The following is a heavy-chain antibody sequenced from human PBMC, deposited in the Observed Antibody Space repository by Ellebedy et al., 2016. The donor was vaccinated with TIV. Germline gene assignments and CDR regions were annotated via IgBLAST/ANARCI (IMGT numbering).Heavy chain of an antibody. CDR3: ANGAYDI. Sequence: GESLKISCAASGFPFSSYAISWVRQAPGKGLEWVSVISASGGTTYYADSVKGRFTISRDNSKNTLYLQMNSLRAEDTAVYYCANGAYDIWGQGTMVTVSS. V-gene: IGHV3-23*01. CDR2: ISASGGTT. J-gene: IGHJ3*02. CDR1: GFPFSSYA.